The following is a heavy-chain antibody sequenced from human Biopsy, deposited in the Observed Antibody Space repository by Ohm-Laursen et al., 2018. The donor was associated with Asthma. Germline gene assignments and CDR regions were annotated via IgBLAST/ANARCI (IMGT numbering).Heavy chain of an antibody. Sequence: SLRLSCSASGFTYEMHWVRQAPGKGLEWVAVISYDGSSIYYADSVKGRFTISRDNSKNTLSLQMNSLTAEDTAVYHCAREGVAGTHIEDWGQGTLVTVSS. CDR2: ISYDGSSI. CDR3: AREGVAGTHIED. J-gene: IGHJ4*02. D-gene: IGHD6-19*01. V-gene: IGHV3-30-3*01. CDR1: GFTYE.